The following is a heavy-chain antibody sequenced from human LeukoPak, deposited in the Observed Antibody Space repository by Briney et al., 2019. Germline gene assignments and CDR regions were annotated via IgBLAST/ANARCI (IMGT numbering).Heavy chain of an antibody. CDR2: IIPILGIA. V-gene: IGHV1-69*04. J-gene: IGHJ4*02. Sequence: SVKVSCKASGCTFSSYAISWVRQAPGQGLEWMGRIIPILGIANYAQKFQGGVTITADKSTSTAYMELSSLRSEDTAAYFCAREVSDYGDYVRDYWGQGTLVTVSS. CDR3: AREVSDYGDYVRDY. CDR1: GCTFSSYA. D-gene: IGHD4-17*01.